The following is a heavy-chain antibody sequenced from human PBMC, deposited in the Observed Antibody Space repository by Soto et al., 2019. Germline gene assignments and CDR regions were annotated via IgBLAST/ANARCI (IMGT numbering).Heavy chain of an antibody. Sequence: EVQLVESGGGLVKPGGSLRLSCAASGFTFSFYTMTWVRQAPGKWLEWVSSISSSATYIYYAESVKGRFTISRDNAKNSLYPQMHSLRAEDTAIYYCSRLLVATMADLAYWGQGTLVTVSS. J-gene: IGHJ4*02. CDR1: GFTFSFYT. D-gene: IGHD5-12*01. V-gene: IGHV3-21*01. CDR2: ISSSATYI. CDR3: SRLLVATMADLAY.